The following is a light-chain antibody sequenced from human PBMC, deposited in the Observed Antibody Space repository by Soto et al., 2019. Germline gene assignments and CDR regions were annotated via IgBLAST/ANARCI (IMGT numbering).Light chain of an antibody. J-gene: IGLJ1*01. CDR2: EVS. CDR1: SSDVGGYNY. CDR3: SSYTSSSTPV. Sequence: QSALTQPASVSGSPGQSITISCTGTSSDVGGYNYVSWYQQNPGKAPKLMIYEVSNRPSGVSNRFSGSKSGNTASLTISGLQAEDKADYYCSSYTSSSTPVFGSGTKVTVL. V-gene: IGLV2-14*01.